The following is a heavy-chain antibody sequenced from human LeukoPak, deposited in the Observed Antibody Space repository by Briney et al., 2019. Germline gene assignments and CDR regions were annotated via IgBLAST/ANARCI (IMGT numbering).Heavy chain of an antibody. Sequence: GGSLRLSCAASGFTFSSYWMSWVRQAPGKGLEWVANINKDGSETYYVDSVKGRFTISRDNAKNSLYLQMNSLGGEDTAVYYCARSANSGTYNVWGQGTLVTVSS. V-gene: IGHV3-7*01. CDR1: GFTFSSYW. D-gene: IGHD1-26*01. CDR3: ARSANSGTYNV. J-gene: IGHJ4*02. CDR2: INKDGSET.